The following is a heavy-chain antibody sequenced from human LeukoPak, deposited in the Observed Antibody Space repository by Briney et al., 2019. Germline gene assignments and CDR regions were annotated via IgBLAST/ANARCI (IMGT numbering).Heavy chain of an antibody. CDR1: GGSFSGYY. CDR2: INHSGST. V-gene: IGHV4-34*01. Sequence: SETLSLTCAVYGGSFSGYYWSWIRQPPGKGLEWIGEINHSGSTNYNPSLKSRVTIPVDTSKNQFSLKLSSVTAADTAVYYCANSILTGEKYYYYYMDVWGKGTTVTISS. CDR3: ANSILTGEKYYYYYMDV. J-gene: IGHJ6*03. D-gene: IGHD3-9*01.